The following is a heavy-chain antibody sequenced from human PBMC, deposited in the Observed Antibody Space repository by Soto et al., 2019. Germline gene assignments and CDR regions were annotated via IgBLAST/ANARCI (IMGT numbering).Heavy chain of an antibody. D-gene: IGHD3-10*01. CDR2: IYYSGST. CDR3: ATGRVLYGSEY. CDR1: GGSISSYY. V-gene: IGHV4-59*01. J-gene: IGHJ4*02. Sequence: PSETLSLTCTVSGGSISSYYWSWIRQPPGKGLEWIGYIYYSGSTNYNPSLKSRVTISVDTSKNQFSLKLSSVTAADTAVYYRATGRVLYGSEYWGQGTLVTVSS.